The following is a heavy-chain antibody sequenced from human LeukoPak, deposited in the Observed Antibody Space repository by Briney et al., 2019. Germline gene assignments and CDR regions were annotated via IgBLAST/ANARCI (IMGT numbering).Heavy chain of an antibody. CDR3: VGSGGRGQNWFDP. CDR1: GFTFSSYG. V-gene: IGHV3-33*01. D-gene: IGHD2-15*01. CDR2: IWYDGSNK. J-gene: IGHJ5*02. Sequence: GGSLRLSCAASGFTFSSYGMHWVRQAPGKGLEWVAVIWYDGSNKYYADSVKGRFTISRDNSKNTLNLQMNSLRAEDTAVCYCVGSGGRGQNWFDPWGQGTLVTVSS.